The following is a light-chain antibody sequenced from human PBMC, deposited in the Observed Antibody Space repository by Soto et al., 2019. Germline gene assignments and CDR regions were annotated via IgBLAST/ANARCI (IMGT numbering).Light chain of an antibody. CDR1: TSDVGGYNH. V-gene: IGLV2-14*03. Sequence: QSVLTQPASVSGSPGQSIAISCTGTTSDVGGYNHVSWYQQHPGKAPKLMIYDVTNRPSGVSNRFSGSKSGNTASLTISGLQAEDEADYYCSSYTNTNTLVFGGGTKVTVL. CDR2: DVT. CDR3: SSYTNTNTLV. J-gene: IGLJ2*01.